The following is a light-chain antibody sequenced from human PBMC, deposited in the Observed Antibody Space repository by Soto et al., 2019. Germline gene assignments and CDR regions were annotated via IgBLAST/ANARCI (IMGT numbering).Light chain of an antibody. Sequence: EIELTQSPATLSLSPGERATLSCRASQSVSSYLAWHQQKPGQAHRLLIYDASNRATGIPARFSGSGSGTDFTLTLSSLEPEDFAVYDCQQRSSWTITLGQCTRLAIK. J-gene: IGKJ5*01. CDR2: DAS. V-gene: IGKV3-11*01. CDR3: QQRSSWTIT. CDR1: QSVSSY.